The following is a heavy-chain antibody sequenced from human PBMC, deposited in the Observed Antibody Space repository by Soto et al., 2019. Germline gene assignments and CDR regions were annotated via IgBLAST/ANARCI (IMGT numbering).Heavy chain of an antibody. Sequence: SETLSLTCTVSGGSISSSSYYWGWIRQPPGKGLEWIGSIYYSGSTYYNPSLKSRVTISVDTSKNQFSLKLSSVTAADTAVYYCASIVVVAATGVDFDLWGRGTLVTVSS. CDR2: IYYSGST. CDR1: GGSISSSSYY. J-gene: IGHJ2*01. V-gene: IGHV4-39*01. CDR3: ASIVVVAATGVDFDL. D-gene: IGHD2-15*01.